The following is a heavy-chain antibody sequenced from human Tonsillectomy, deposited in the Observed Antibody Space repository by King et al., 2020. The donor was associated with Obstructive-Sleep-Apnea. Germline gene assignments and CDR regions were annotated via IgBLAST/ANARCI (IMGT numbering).Heavy chain of an antibody. CDR2: ISYDGSNK. CDR3: ARDGPAVVPAAMPGFNWFDP. CDR1: GFTFSTYA. V-gene: IGHV3-30-3*01. Sequence: HVQLVESGGGVVQPGRSLRLSCAASGFTFSTYAMYWVRQAPGKGLEWVAVISYDGSNKYYADSVKGRFTISRDNSKNTLYLQMNSLRAEDTAVYYCARDGPAVVPAAMPGFNWFDPWGQGTLVIVSS. J-gene: IGHJ5*02. D-gene: IGHD2-2*01.